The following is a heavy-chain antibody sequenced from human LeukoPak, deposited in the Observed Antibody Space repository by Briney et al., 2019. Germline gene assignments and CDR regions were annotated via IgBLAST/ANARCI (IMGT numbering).Heavy chain of an antibody. V-gene: IGHV3-48*03. Sequence: GGSLRLSCAASGFTFSSYEMNWVRQAPGKGLEWVSYISSSGSTIYYADSVKGRFSISRDNAKNSLYLQMNSLRAEDTAVYYCAREGRSGWYGGYAFDIWGQGTMVTVSS. CDR1: GFTFSSYE. CDR3: AREGRSGWYGGYAFDI. D-gene: IGHD6-19*01. J-gene: IGHJ3*02. CDR2: ISSSGSTI.